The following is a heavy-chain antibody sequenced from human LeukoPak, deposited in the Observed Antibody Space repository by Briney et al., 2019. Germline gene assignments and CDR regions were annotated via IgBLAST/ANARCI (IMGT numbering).Heavy chain of an antibody. Sequence: SQTLSLTCTVSGGSISSDGYYWSWIRQHPGKGLEWIGYIYYSGSTYYNPSLKSRVTISVDTSKNQFSLKLSSVTAADTAVYYCARLYYYGSGSYYYYFDYWGQGTLVTVSS. CDR1: GGSISSDGYY. CDR2: IYYSGST. CDR3: ARLYYYGSGSYYYYFDY. J-gene: IGHJ4*02. V-gene: IGHV4-31*03. D-gene: IGHD3-10*01.